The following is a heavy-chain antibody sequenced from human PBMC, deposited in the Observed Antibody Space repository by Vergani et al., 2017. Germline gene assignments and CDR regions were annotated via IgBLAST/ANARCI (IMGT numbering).Heavy chain of an antibody. Sequence: VQLVESGGGVVQPGRSLRLSCAASGFTFSSYEMNWVRQAPGKGLEWVSYISSSGSTIYYADSVKGRFTISRDNAKNSLYLQMNSLRAEDTAVYYCARDSQLLNYVAFDIWGQGTMVTVSS. CDR1: GFTFSSYE. V-gene: IGHV3-48*03. J-gene: IGHJ3*02. CDR3: ARDSQLLNYVAFDI. D-gene: IGHD2-2*01. CDR2: ISSSGSTI.